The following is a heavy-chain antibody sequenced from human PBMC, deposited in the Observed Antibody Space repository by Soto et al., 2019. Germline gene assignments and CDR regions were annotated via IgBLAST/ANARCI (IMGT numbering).Heavy chain of an antibody. CDR3: ASRDSSGFWDFDY. Sequence: ASVKVSCKASGYTFTSYYIHWVRQAPGKGLEWMGGFDPEDGETIYAQKFQGRVTMTEDTSTDTAYMELSSLRSEDTAVYYCASRDSSGFWDFDYWGQGTLVTVSS. CDR1: GYTFTSYY. J-gene: IGHJ4*02. D-gene: IGHD3-22*01. CDR2: FDPEDGET. V-gene: IGHV1-24*01.